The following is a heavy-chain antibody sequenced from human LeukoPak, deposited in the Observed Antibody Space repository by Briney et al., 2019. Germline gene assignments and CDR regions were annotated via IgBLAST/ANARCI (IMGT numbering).Heavy chain of an antibody. CDR3: ARYNAGYSTSWFDF. CDR1: GGTFTRFA. V-gene: IGHV1-69*04. CDR2: VIAILGKA. Sequence: SVTVSCKASGGTFTRFAFSWVRQAPGQGLEWMGRVIAILGKADYAQKFQGRVTITADKSTNTDYMEMSSLISEYTAVYYCARYNAGYSTSWFDFWGQGTLVTVSS. D-gene: IGHD6-13*01. J-gene: IGHJ4*02.